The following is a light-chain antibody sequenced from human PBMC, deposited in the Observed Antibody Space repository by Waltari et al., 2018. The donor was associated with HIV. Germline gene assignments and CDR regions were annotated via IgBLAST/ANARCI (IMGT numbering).Light chain of an antibody. Sequence: HSALTQPPSVSVSPGESPTLSCTVRRNAVGSAKYVSWHQQHPGEAPKLIIHDVSDRPSGISNRFSGSKSGNTASLTISGLQTEDEADYYCSSYTSSSTYVFGTGTRVTVL. J-gene: IGLJ1*01. V-gene: IGLV2-14*03. CDR3: SSYTSSSTYV. CDR2: DVS. CDR1: RNAVGSAKY.